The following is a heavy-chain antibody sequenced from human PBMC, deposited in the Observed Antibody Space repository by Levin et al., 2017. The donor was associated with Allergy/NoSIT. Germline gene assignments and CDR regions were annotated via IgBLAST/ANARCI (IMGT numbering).Heavy chain of an antibody. D-gene: IGHD5-18*01. V-gene: IGHV3-9*01. CDR3: AKDSGYSYGRDVYGMDV. CDR2: ISWNSGSI. Sequence: LSLTCAASGFTFDDYAMHWVRQAPGKGLEWVSGISWNSGSIGYADSVKGRFTISRDNAKNSLYLQMNSLRAEDTALYYCAKDSGYSYGRDVYGMDVWGQGTTVTVSS. CDR1: GFTFDDYA. J-gene: IGHJ6*02.